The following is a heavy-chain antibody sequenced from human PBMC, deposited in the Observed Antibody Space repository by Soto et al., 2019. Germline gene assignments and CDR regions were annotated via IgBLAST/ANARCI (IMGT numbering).Heavy chain of an antibody. CDR3: AREAVAGTFDY. J-gene: IGHJ4*02. V-gene: IGHV3-33*08. CDR1: GFTFSTYS. D-gene: IGHD6-19*01. Sequence: GGSLRLSCAASGFTFSTYSMNWVRQAPGKGLEWVAVIWYDGSNKYYADSVKGRFTISRDNSKNTLYLQMNSLRAEDTAVYYCAREAVAGTFDYWGQGTLVTVSS. CDR2: IWYDGSNK.